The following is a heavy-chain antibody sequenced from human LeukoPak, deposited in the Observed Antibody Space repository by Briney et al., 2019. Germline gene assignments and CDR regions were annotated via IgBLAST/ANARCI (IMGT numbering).Heavy chain of an antibody. CDR2: IRPKDYGGTT. CDR1: GITFGDYA. CDR3: TGGNFWSGYWIDY. D-gene: IGHD3-3*01. Sequence: PGGSLRLSCTTSGITFGDYAMSWVRQAPGKGLEWVAFIRPKDYGGTTEYAAYVKGRITLSRDDSKSIAYLQMDSLKAEDTAVYYCTGGNFWSGYWIDYWGQGTLVTVPS. V-gene: IGHV3-49*04. J-gene: IGHJ4*02.